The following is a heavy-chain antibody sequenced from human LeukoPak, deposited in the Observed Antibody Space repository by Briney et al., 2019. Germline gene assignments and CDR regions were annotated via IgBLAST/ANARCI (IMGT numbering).Heavy chain of an antibody. D-gene: IGHD6-13*01. V-gene: IGHV4-59*01. CDR3: ARDLAAARHDAFDI. Sequence: SETLSLTCTVSGGSISSYYWSWIRQPPGKGLEWIGYIYYSRGTNYNPSLKSRVTISVDTSKNQFSLKLSSVTAADTAVYYCARDLAAARHDAFDIWGQGTMVTVSS. CDR2: IYYSRGT. CDR1: GGSISSYY. J-gene: IGHJ3*02.